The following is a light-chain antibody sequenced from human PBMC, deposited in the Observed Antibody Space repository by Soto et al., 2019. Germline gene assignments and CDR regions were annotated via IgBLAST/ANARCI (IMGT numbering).Light chain of an antibody. V-gene: IGLV2-11*02. CDR1: SSDVGGYNY. CDR3: SSYTSSSTYV. J-gene: IGLJ1*01. CDR2: DVS. Sequence: QSVLTQPRSVSGSPGQSVTISCTGTSSDVGGYNYVSWYQQHPGKVPKLMIYDVSKRPSGVPARFSGSKSGNTAPLTISGLQAEDEADYYCSSYTSSSTYVFGTGTKVTVL.